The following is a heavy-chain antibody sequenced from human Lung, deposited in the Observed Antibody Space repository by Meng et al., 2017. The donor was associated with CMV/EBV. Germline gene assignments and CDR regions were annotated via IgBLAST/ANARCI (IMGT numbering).Heavy chain of an antibody. D-gene: IGHD3-22*01. V-gene: IGHV4-34*01. Sequence: GSLRLXXAVSGGSFSHNYWSWIRQPPGKGLEWIGEVNHRGSSNYNPSLMSRVTISVDTSKKQCSLKMSSVTAADTAVYYCAREAAGDYDSSGPVDYWGQGTLVIVSS. CDR3: AREAAGDYDSSGPVDY. CDR2: VNHRGSS. CDR1: GGSFSHNY. J-gene: IGHJ4*02.